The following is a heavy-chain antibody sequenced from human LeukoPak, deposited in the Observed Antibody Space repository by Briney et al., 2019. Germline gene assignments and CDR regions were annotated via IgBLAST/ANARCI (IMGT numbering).Heavy chain of an antibody. J-gene: IGHJ4*02. CDR2: IYYSGST. Sequence: PSETLSLTCTVSGGSFSGYYWSWIRQPPGKGLEWIGDIYYSGSTNYNPSLKSRVTISVDTSKNQFSLKLSSVTAADTAVYYCARGYYDFWSGYYNDYWGQGTLVTVSS. D-gene: IGHD3-3*01. V-gene: IGHV4-59*01. CDR1: GGSFSGYY. CDR3: ARGYYDFWSGYYNDY.